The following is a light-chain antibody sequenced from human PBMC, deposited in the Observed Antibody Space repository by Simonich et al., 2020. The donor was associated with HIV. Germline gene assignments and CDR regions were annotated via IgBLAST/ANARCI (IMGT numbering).Light chain of an antibody. CDR1: QSLVHSDGNTY. CDR3: MQGTHWPRT. J-gene: IGKJ1*01. V-gene: IGKV2-30*02. Sequence: DVVMTQSPLSLPVTLGQPASISCRSSQSLVHSDGNTYLNWFQQRPGQSPRRLIYKVSNRYAGVPDRFSGSGSGTDFTLKISRVEAEDVGVYSCMQGTHWPRTFGQGTKVEIK. CDR2: KVS.